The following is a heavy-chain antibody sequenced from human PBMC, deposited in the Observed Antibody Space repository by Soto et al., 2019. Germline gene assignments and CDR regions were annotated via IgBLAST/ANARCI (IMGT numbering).Heavy chain of an antibody. Sequence: GGSLRHSCAASGFTCSSYAMIWVRQAPGKGLEWVSTISGSGGSTYYADSVKGRFTISRDNSKNTLYLQMNSLRAEDTAVYFCAKGFGISWQYYFDYWGQGTLVTVSS. CDR2: ISGSGGST. J-gene: IGHJ4*02. D-gene: IGHD6-13*01. V-gene: IGHV3-23*01. CDR3: AKGFGISWQYYFDY. CDR1: GFTCSSYA.